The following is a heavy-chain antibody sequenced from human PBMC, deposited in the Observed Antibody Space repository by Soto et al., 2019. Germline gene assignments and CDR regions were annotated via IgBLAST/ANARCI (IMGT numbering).Heavy chain of an antibody. D-gene: IGHD4-17*01. CDR2: IYSGGST. CDR1: GGSFSGYY. V-gene: IGHV3-53*01. CDR3: ARLVGPGTVTTDVYDYYYGMDV. Sequence: PSETLSLTCAVYGGSFSGYYWSWIRQPPGKGLEWVSVIYSGGSTYYADSVKGRFTISRDNSKNTLYLQMNSLRAEDTAVYYCARLVGPGTVTTDVYDYYYGMDVWGQGTTVTVSS. J-gene: IGHJ6*02.